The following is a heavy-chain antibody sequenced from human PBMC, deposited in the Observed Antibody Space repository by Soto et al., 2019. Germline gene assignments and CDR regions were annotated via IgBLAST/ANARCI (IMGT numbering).Heavy chain of an antibody. CDR2: ISPPSSIP. D-gene: IGHD2-2*01. V-gene: IGHV1-69*09. CDR3: AAPACVATLCAASQNLDL. CDR1: GGTFVRHV. J-gene: IGHJ5*02. Sequence: QVQLLKDGDEVKKPESSVKVSCKTAGGTFVRHVFSWLRQAPGQDAEGMGKISPPSSIPNYAQKFQDRVTFSADTDSSTAYMEMSSLRSDTTAVYYCAAPACVATLCAASQNLDLWGQGTLVTVSS.